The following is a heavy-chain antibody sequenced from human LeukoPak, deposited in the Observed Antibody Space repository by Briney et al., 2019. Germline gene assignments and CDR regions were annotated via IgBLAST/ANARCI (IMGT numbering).Heavy chain of an antibody. J-gene: IGHJ4*02. CDR2: IFYSGST. D-gene: IGHD3-22*01. V-gene: IGHV4-59*01. CDR3: ARIANSGYYLFDY. CDR1: GASISSYY. Sequence: SETLSLTCTVSGASISSYYWGWIRQPPGKGLEWIAYIFYSGSTNYNPSLKSRVTISVDTSKNQFSLKVNSVTAADTAVYYCARIANSGYYLFDYWGQGTLVTVSS.